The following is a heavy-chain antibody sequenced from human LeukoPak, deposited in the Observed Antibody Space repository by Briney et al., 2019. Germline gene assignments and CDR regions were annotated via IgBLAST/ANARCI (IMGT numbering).Heavy chain of an antibody. Sequence: ASVKVSCKASGYTFTSYAMHWVRQAPGQRLEGRGWINAGNGNTKYSQKFQGRVTITRDTSASTAYMELSSLRSEDTAVYYCAREGLYYYGSGSYWGQGTLVTVSS. CDR1: GYTFTSYA. D-gene: IGHD3-10*01. CDR3: AREGLYYYGSGSY. CDR2: INAGNGNT. V-gene: IGHV1-3*01. J-gene: IGHJ4*02.